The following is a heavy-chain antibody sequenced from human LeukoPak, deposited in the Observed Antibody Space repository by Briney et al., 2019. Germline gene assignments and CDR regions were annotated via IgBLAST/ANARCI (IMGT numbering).Heavy chain of an antibody. V-gene: IGHV1-2*02. CDR1: GYTFTGYY. CDR2: INPNSGGT. D-gene: IGHD3-22*01. Sequence: GASVKVSCKASGYTFTGYYMHWVRQAPGQGLEWMGWINPNSGGTNYAQKFQGRVTMTRDTSISTAYMELSRLRSDDTAVYYCASRYDSSGYYLDAFDIWGQGTMVTVSS. J-gene: IGHJ3*02. CDR3: ASRYDSSGYYLDAFDI.